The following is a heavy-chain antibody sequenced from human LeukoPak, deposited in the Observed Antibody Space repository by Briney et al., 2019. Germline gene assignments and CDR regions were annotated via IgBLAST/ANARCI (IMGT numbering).Heavy chain of an antibody. J-gene: IGHJ3*02. Sequence: SETLSLTCTVSGGSISSYYWSWIRQPAGKGLEWIGRIYTSGSTNYNPSLKSQVTMSVDTSKNQFSLKLSSVTATDTAVYYCARGYYDFWSGPPLRARLNAFDIWGQGTMVTVSS. V-gene: IGHV4-4*07. CDR3: ARGYYDFWSGPPLRARLNAFDI. CDR1: GGSISSYY. D-gene: IGHD3-3*01. CDR2: IYTSGST.